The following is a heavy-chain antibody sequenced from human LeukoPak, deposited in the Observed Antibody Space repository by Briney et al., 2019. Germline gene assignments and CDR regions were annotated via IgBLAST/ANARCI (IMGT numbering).Heavy chain of an antibody. D-gene: IGHD3-3*01. CDR3: ARDRVYDFWSGYEPRYGMDV. CDR1: GYTFTSYG. Sequence: GASVKVSCKASGYTFTSYGISWVRQAPGQGLEWMGWISAYNGNTNYAQKLQGRVTMTTDTSTSTAYMELRSLRSDDTAVYYCARDRVYDFWSGYEPRYGMDVWGQGTTVTVSS. J-gene: IGHJ6*02. V-gene: IGHV1-18*01. CDR2: ISAYNGNT.